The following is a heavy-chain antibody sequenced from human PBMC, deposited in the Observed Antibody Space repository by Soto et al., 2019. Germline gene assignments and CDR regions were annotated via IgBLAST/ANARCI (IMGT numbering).Heavy chain of an antibody. V-gene: IGHV1-46*01. CDR1: GYTFTSYY. D-gene: IGHD5-12*01. CDR3: ASGNCGYICYNDY. Sequence: GASVKVSCKASGYTFTSYYMHWVRQAPGQGLEWMGIINPSGGSTSYAQKFQGRITMTRDTSASTVYMELSSLTSEDTAVYYCASGNCGYICYNDYWGQGTLVTVSS. J-gene: IGHJ4*02. CDR2: INPSGGST.